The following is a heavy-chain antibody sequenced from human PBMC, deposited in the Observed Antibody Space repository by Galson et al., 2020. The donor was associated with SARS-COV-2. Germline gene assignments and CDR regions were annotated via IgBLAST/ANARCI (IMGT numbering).Heavy chain of an antibody. Sequence: SQTLSLTCAVYGGSFSGYYWSWIRQPPGKGLEWIGELNHSGSTNYNPSLKSRVTISVDTSKNQFSLKLSSVTAADTAVYYCARVGRFLEWLLSISSYYYYMDVWGKGTTVTVSS. V-gene: IGHV4-34*01. D-gene: IGHD3-3*01. CDR2: LNHSGST. CDR3: ARVGRFLEWLLSISSYYYYMDV. CDR1: GGSFSGYY. J-gene: IGHJ6*03.